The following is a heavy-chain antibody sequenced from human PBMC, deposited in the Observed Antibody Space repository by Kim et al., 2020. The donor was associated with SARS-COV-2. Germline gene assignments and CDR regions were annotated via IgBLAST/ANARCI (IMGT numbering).Heavy chain of an antibody. D-gene: IGHD3-10*01. CDR3: ARDRRDRDGITMVRAIDY. CDR2: ISAYNGNT. CDR1: GYTFTSYG. V-gene: IGHV1-18*01. Sequence: ASVKVSCKASGYTFTSYGISWVRQAPGQGLEWMGWISAYNGNTNYAQKLQGRVTMTTDTSTSTAYMELRSLRSDDTAVYYCARDRRDRDGITMVRAIDYWGQGTLVTVSS. J-gene: IGHJ4*02.